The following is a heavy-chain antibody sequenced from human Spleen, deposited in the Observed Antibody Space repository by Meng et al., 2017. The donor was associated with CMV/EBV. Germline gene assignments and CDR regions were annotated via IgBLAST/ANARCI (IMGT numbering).Heavy chain of an antibody. CDR1: GFTFNTYT. CDR3: ARERLYQPLWGDALDI. D-gene: IGHD2-2*01. Sequence: GESLKISCAASGFTFNTYTIHWVRQAPGKGLEWVPSISSSRSYIYYADSVKGRFTISRDNAKNSVFLQLSSLRVEDTAVYYCARERLYQPLWGDALDIWGQGTMVTVSS. CDR2: ISSSRSYI. J-gene: IGHJ3*02. V-gene: IGHV3-21*01.